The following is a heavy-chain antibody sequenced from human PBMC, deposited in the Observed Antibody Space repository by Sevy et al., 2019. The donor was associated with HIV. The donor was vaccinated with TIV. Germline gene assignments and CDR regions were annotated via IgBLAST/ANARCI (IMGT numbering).Heavy chain of an antibody. Sequence: GGSLRLSCAASGFTFSSYGMHWVRQAPGKGLEWVAVISYDGSNKYYADSVKGRFTISRDNSKNTLYLQMNSLRGEDTAVYYCAKDRRGSDGSGSYYNVHYYYGMDVWGQGTTVTVSS. CDR2: ISYDGSNK. CDR1: GFTFSSYG. D-gene: IGHD3-10*01. J-gene: IGHJ6*02. CDR3: AKDRRGSDGSGSYYNVHYYYGMDV. V-gene: IGHV3-30*18.